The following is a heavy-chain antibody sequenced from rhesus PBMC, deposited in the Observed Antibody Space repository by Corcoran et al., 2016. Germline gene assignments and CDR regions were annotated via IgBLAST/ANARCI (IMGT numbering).Heavy chain of an antibody. CDR2: ISGSGGST. V-gene: IGHV4-127*01. CDR3: ARGGGGYTNFDY. CDR1: GYSISSGYG. D-gene: IGHD6-31*01. Sequence: QLQLQESGPGLVKPSETLSLTCAVSGYSISSGYGWSWIRQPPGKGLEWIGRISGSGGSTDYNPSLKSRVTISTDTSKNQFSLKLSSVTAADTAVYYCARGGGGYTNFDYWGQGVLVTVSS. J-gene: IGHJ4*01.